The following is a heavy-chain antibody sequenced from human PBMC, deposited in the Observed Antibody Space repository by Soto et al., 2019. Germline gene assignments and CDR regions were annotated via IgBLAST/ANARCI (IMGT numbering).Heavy chain of an antibody. V-gene: IGHV4-31*01. CDR1: GGSISSGGYY. J-gene: IGHJ4*02. D-gene: IGHD3-22*01. Sequence: SETLSLTCTVSGGSISSGGYYWSWIRQHPGKGLEWIGYIYYSGSTYYNPSLKSQVTISVDTSKNQFSLKLSSVTAADTAVYYCARAYYYDSSGYTPHYFDYCGQGTLVTVSS. CDR3: ARAYYYDSSGYTPHYFDY. CDR2: IYYSGST.